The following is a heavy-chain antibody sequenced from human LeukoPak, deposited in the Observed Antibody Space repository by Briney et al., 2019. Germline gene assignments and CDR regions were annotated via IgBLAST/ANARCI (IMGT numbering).Heavy chain of an antibody. D-gene: IGHD1-26*01. Sequence: ASVKVSCKASGYTFTSYGISWVRQAPGQGLEWMGWISAHNGDTNYAQRLQGRVTMTTDTSTSTAYMELRSLRSDDTAVYYCARVKARSGSYSLDYWGQGTLVTVSS. V-gene: IGHV1-18*01. CDR3: ARVKARSGSYSLDY. CDR2: ISAHNGDT. CDR1: GYTFTSYG. J-gene: IGHJ4*02.